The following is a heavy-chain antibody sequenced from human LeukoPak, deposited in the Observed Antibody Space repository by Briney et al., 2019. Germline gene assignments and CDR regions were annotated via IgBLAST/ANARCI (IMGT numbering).Heavy chain of an antibody. CDR1: GYTFTSYY. Sequence: ASVKVSCKASGYTFTSYYMHWVRQAPGQGLEWMGIIRPSGGSTSYAQKFQGRLTMTRDTSTTTVYMELSSLRSEDTAVYHCARDRDYYGSGSYYVDYWGQGTLVTVSS. J-gene: IGHJ4*02. CDR2: IRPSGGST. D-gene: IGHD3-10*01. V-gene: IGHV1-46*01. CDR3: ARDRDYYGSGSYYVDY.